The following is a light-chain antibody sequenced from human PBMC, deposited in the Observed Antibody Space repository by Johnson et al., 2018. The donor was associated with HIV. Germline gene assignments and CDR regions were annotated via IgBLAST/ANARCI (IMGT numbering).Light chain of an antibody. CDR3: GTWDSSLSAYV. CDR1: SSNIGKNY. CDR2: GND. J-gene: IGLJ1*01. Sequence: QSVLTQPPSVSAAPGQQVTISCSGSSSNIGKNYVSWYQQLPGTAPKLLIYGNDKRPSGIPDRFSGSKSGTSATLGITGLQTGDEADYYCGTWDSSLSAYVFGTGTKVTVL. V-gene: IGLV1-51*02.